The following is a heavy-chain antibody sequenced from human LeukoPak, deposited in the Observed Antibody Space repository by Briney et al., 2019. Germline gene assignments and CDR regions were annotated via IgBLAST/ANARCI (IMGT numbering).Heavy chain of an antibody. CDR2: IIPIFGTA. D-gene: IGHD6-19*01. J-gene: IGHJ4*02. CDR1: GGTFSSSA. CDR3: ARGRAVAGTDY. Sequence: SVKVSCKASGGTFSSSAISWVRQAPGQGLEWMGGIIPIFGTANYAQKSQGRVTITTDESTSTAYMELSSLRSEDTAVYYCARGRAVAGTDYWGQGTLVTVSS. V-gene: IGHV1-69*05.